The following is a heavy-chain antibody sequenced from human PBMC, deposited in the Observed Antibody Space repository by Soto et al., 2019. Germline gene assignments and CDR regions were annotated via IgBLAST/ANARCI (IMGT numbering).Heavy chain of an antibody. D-gene: IGHD3-22*01. Sequence: QVQLVQSGAEVKKPGASVNVSCKASGYTFTSAGMSWVRQAPGQGREWMGWISAHTGSSEYAQRLQGRVTITTDRSTSTAYMELRSLRSDDTAVDYCARAFFYQGSDSRGYSFDAFDFWGPGTLVTVSS. V-gene: IGHV1-18*01. CDR1: GYTFTSAG. J-gene: IGHJ3*01. CDR3: ARAFFYQGSDSRGYSFDAFDF. CDR2: ISAHTGSS.